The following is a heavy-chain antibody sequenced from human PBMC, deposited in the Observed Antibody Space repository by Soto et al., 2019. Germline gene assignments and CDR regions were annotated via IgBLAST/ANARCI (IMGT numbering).Heavy chain of an antibody. V-gene: IGHV4-31*03. CDR1: GGSISSGGYY. CDR3: ARCVAWIQLSYFDY. CDR2: IYYSGRT. Sequence: QVQLQESGPGLVKPSQTLSLTCTVSGGSISSGGYYWSWIRQHPGKGLEWIGYIYYSGRTYYNPSLKSRVTIPVDTSKNQYSLKLSSVTAADTAVYYCARCVAWIQLSYFDYWGQGTLVTVSS. D-gene: IGHD5-18*01. J-gene: IGHJ4*02.